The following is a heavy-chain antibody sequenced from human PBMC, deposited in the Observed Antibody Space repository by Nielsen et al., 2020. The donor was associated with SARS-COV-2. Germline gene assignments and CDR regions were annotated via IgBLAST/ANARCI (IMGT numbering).Heavy chain of an antibody. V-gene: IGHV3-30*18. Sequence: GESLKISCAASGFTVSSNYMSWVRQAPGKGLEWVAVISYDGSNKYYADSVKGRFTISRDNSKNTLYLQMNSLRAEDTAVYYCAKADSLRGQGTLVTVSS. CDR1: GFTVSSNY. CDR3: AKADSL. D-gene: IGHD3-22*01. CDR2: ISYDGSNK. J-gene: IGHJ4*02.